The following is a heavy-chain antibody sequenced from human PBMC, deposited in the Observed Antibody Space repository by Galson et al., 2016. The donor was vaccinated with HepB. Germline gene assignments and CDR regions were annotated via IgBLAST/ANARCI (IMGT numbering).Heavy chain of an antibody. Sequence: SETLSLTCAVSGDSVTNYFWAWLRQPPGKRLEWIGYIYHSGNTNSSPSLRSRVGISVDTSNNHFSLNLTSVSAAETAVYYCAGGYRSAWYAIWGRGTMVTVSS. V-gene: IGHV4-59*02. CDR2: IYHSGNT. CDR3: AGGYRSAWYAI. CDR1: GDSVTNYF. D-gene: IGHD6-19*01. J-gene: IGHJ3*02.